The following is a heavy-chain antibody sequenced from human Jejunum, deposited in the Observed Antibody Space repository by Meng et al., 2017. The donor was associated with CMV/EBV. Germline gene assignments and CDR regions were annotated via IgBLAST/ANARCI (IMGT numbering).Heavy chain of an antibody. D-gene: IGHD2-8*02. J-gene: IGHJ6*02. V-gene: IGHV4-39*01. CDR2: IYYSGTA. Sequence: SNSSSSYYWAWIRQPPGKGLEWIGSIYYSGTAFYNPSLKSRVTISGDMSNNQFSLTLSSLTAADTAVFYCARGVLEVSNYYYGMDVWGQGTTVTVSS. CDR1: SNSSSSYY. CDR3: ARGVLEVSNYYYGMDV.